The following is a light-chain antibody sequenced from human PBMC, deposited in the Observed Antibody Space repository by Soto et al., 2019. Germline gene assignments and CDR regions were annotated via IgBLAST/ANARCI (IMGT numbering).Light chain of an antibody. CDR2: DVS. CDR3: SSYTSSSTLSTYV. CDR1: SSDVGGYNY. J-gene: IGLJ1*01. V-gene: IGLV2-14*03. Sequence: QSALTQPASVSGSPGQSITISCTGTSSDVGGYNYVSWYQHHPGKAPKLMIYDVSNRPSGVSNHFSGSKSATTASLIISGFQVGAEADYYCSSYTSSSTLSTYVFGTGTKVTVL.